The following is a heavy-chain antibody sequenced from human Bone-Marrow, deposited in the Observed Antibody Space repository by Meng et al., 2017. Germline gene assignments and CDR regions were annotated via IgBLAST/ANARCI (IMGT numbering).Heavy chain of an antibody. V-gene: IGHV4-31*03. J-gene: IGHJ4*02. CDR3: ARATYGSGKDF. Sequence: QAHPQEPGPRLVKPSQTLSLTCTFSGGSINSGDYYWSWIRQHPGKGLEWIGFIYYTGSTQYNPSLKSRVTISVDTSKNQFSLKLSSVTAADTAVYYCARATYGSGKDFWGQGTMVTVSS. D-gene: IGHD3-10*01. CDR2: IYYTGST. CDR1: GGSINSGDYY.